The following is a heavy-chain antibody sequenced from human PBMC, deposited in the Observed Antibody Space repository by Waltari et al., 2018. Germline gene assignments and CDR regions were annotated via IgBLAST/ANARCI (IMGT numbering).Heavy chain of an antibody. CDR3: ARTYSSGWYGVN. Sequence: QVRLVESGGGLVKPGGSLRLSCAASGFMFSDYYMSWIRQAPGNGLEWVSDISGSGSPVYYADSVKVRFTISRDNAKNSLYLQMNSLRVEDAGVYYCARTYSSGWYGVNWGQGTLVTISS. D-gene: IGHD6-19*01. CDR2: ISGSGSPV. J-gene: IGHJ4*02. V-gene: IGHV3-11*04. CDR1: GFMFSDYY.